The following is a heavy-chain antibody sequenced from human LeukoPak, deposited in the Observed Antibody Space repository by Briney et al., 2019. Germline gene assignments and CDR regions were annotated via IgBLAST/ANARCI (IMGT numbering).Heavy chain of an antibody. CDR2: INHSGST. D-gene: IGHD3-22*01. CDR1: GGSFSGYH. Sequence: MSSETLSLTCAVYGGSFSGYHWSWIRQPPGKGLEWVGEINHSGSTNYNPSLKSRVTISVDTSKNQFSLKLSSVTAADTAVHYCARGQPGYYYDSSGYSHWGQGTLVTVSS. CDR3: ARGQPGYYYDSSGYSH. V-gene: IGHV4-34*01. J-gene: IGHJ4*02.